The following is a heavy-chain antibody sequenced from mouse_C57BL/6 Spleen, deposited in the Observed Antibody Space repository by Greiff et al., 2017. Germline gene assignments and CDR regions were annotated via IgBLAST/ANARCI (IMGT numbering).Heavy chain of an antibody. CDR3: ARFTTVAWYFDV. Sequence: VMLVESGPGLVQPSQSLSITCTVSGFSLTSYGVHWVRQSPGKGLEWLGVIWSGGSTDYNAAFISRLSISKDNSKSQVFFKMNSLQADDTAIYYCARFTTVAWYFDVWGTGTTVTVSS. J-gene: IGHJ1*03. V-gene: IGHV2-2*01. CDR2: IWSGGST. D-gene: IGHD1-1*01. CDR1: GFSLTSYG.